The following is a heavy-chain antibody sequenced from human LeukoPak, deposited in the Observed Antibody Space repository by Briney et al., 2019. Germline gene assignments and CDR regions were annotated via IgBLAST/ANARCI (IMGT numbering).Heavy chain of an antibody. Sequence: ASVKVSCKASGGTFSSYAISWVRQAPGQGLEWMGGIIPIFGTANYAQKFQGRVTITADESTSTAYMELSSLRSEDTAVYYCAYSTWGTFFDYWGQGTLVTVSS. CDR3: AYSTWGTFFDY. CDR2: IIPIFGTA. CDR1: GGTFSSYA. J-gene: IGHJ4*02. D-gene: IGHD2-2*01. V-gene: IGHV1-69*01.